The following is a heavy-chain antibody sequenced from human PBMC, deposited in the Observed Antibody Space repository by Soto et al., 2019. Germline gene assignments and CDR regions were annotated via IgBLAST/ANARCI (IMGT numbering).Heavy chain of an antibody. J-gene: IGHJ4*02. CDR1: GGSISTYY. V-gene: IGHV4-59*01. D-gene: IGHD2-15*01. Sequence: KPSETLSLTCTVSGGSISTYYWSWIRQPPGKGLEWIGYIYYSGSPNYNPSLKSRVTISVDTSKNQFSLKLSSVTAADTAVYYCARAASGGHDFDYWGQGTLVTVSS. CDR3: ARAASGGHDFDY. CDR2: IYYSGSP.